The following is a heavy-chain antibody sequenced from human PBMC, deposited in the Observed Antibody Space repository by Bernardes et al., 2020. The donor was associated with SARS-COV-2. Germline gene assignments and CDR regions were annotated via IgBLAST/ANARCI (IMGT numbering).Heavy chain of an antibody. Sequence: GGSLRLSCAASGFTFVKYAMTWVRQAPGKGLEWVSSISSSGDSTFYADFVEGRFTISRDNAKNTLFLQLGGLRAEDTAVYYCARGPPGLVVYAIPRSLDVWGQGTTVTVSS. D-gene: IGHD2-8*02. CDR2: ISSSGDST. CDR3: ARGPPGLVVYAIPRSLDV. J-gene: IGHJ6*02. CDR1: GFTFVKYA. V-gene: IGHV3-23*01.